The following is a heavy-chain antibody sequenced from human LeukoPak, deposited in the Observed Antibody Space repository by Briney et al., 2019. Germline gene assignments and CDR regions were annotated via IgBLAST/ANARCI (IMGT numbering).Heavy chain of an antibody. J-gene: IGHJ5*02. V-gene: IGHV4-39*01. D-gene: IGHD3-10*01. Sequence: SETLSLTCTVSGGSINTESYYWAWIRQPPGKGLEWIGSIFYSGSTHYNPSLQSRAFMSVDTSKNQFSLSLSSVTAADTAIYYCARQQDVRVKVPRGMTIAAPWVDPWGQGTLVTVSS. CDR3: ARQQDVRVKVPRGMTIAAPWVDP. CDR2: IFYSGST. CDR1: GGSINTESYY.